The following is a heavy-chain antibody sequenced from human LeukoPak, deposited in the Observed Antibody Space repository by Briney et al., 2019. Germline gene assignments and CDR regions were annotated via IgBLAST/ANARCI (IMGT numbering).Heavy chain of an antibody. J-gene: IGHJ4*02. CDR1: GFTFRKYA. V-gene: IGHV3-49*04. D-gene: IGHD2-15*01. CDR3: NRWHISGVSYSNV. Sequence: PGGSLRLSCAASGFTFRKYAMSWVRQAPGKGLEWVGFIRKQDGTTEYAASVRGRFTISRDESNRIAYLQMNSLKTEDTAVYHCNRWHISGVSYSNVWGQGTLVTVSS. CDR2: IRKQDGTT.